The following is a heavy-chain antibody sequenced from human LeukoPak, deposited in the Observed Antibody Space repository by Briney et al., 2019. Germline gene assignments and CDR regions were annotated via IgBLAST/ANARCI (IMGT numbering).Heavy chain of an antibody. CDR1: GFTFSSYE. V-gene: IGHV3-48*03. CDR3: ARDPSKGVLRHFDWLPDYFDY. D-gene: IGHD3-9*01. J-gene: IGHJ4*02. Sequence: GGSLRLSCAASGFTFSSYEMNWVRQAPGKGLEWVSYISSSGSTIYYADSVKGRFTISRDNAKNSLYLQMNSLRAEDTAVYYCARDPSKGVLRHFDWLPDYFDYWGQGTLVTVSS. CDR2: ISSSGSTI.